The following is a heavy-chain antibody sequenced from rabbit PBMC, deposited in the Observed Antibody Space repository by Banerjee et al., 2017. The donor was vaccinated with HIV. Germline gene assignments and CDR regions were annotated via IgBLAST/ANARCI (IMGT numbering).Heavy chain of an antibody. J-gene: IGHJ4*01. V-gene: IGHV1S40*01. D-gene: IGHD6-1*01. CDR1: GLSFSSNYY. CDR2: IYAGSSGST. CDR3: ARAYGYSVYVYYFNL. Sequence: QSLEESGGDLVKPGASLTPTCTASGLSFSSNYYMCWARQAPGKGLEWIGCIYAGSSGSTYYASWAKGRFTISKTSSTTVTLQMTSLTAADTATYFCARAYGYSVYVYYFNLWGPGTLVTVS.